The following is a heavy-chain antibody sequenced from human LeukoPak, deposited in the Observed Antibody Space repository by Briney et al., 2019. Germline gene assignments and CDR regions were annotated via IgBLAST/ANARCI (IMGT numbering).Heavy chain of an antibody. CDR2: IIPIFGTA. CDR1: GGTFSSYA. V-gene: IGHV1-69*13. Sequence: SVRVSCKASGGTFSSYAISWVRQAPGQGLEWMGGIIPIFGTANYAQKFQGRVTITADESTSTAYMELSSLRSEDTAVYYCAREGQVVPAAAYYYYGMDVWGQGTTVTVSS. CDR3: AREGQVVPAAAYYYYGMDV. J-gene: IGHJ6*02. D-gene: IGHD2-2*01.